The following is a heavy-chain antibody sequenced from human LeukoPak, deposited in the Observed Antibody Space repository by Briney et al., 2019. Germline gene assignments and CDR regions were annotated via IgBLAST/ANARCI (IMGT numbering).Heavy chain of an antibody. CDR2: ISWNSGSI. D-gene: IGHD4-17*01. Sequence: GGSLRLSCAASGFTFDDYAMHWVRQAPGKGLEWVSGISWNSGSIGYADSVKGRFTISRDNAKNSLYLQMNSLRAEDTALYYCEKDMTVTRRVAGYYYGMDVWGQGTTVTVSS. CDR1: GFTFDDYA. V-gene: IGHV3-9*01. J-gene: IGHJ6*02. CDR3: EKDMTVTRRVAGYYYGMDV.